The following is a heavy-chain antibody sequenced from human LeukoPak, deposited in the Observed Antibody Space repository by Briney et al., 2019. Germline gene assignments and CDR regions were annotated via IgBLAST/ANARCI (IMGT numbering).Heavy chain of an antibody. CDR2: ISWNSCSI. CDR1: GFTFDDYA. D-gene: IGHD6-19*01. J-gene: IGHJ6*02. V-gene: IGHV3-9*01. CDR3: AKSGIAVPYGSPYYYYGMDV. Sequence: GGSLRLSCAASGFTFDDYAMHWVRQAPGKGLEWVSGISWNSCSIGYADSVKGRFTISRDNAKNSLYLQMNSLRGEDTALYYCAKSGIAVPYGSPYYYYGMDVWGQGTTVTVSS.